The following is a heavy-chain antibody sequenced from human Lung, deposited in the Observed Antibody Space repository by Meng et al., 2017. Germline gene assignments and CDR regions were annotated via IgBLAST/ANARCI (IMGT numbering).Heavy chain of an antibody. CDR2: IFWDDDK. D-gene: IGHD3-10*01. CDR1: GFSLSISAVG. J-gene: IGHJ4*02. CDR3: AHSPSTYGSGSYIFDY. V-gene: IGHV2-5*02. Sequence: ITLNASGPTLLKPTPTLTLTCTFSGFSLSISAVGVGLIRQPPGKALEWLALIFWDDDKRYSPSLKSRLTITKDTSKNQVVLTMTNTDPVDTATYYCAHSPSTYGSGSYIFDYWGQGTLVTVSS.